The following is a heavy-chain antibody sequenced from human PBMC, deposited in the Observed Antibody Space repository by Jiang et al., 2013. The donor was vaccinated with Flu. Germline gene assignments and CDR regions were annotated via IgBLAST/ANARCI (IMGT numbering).Heavy chain of an antibody. CDR1: GGSISTDY. CDR2: ISPSGST. CDR3: ARGNSSWSLYYYGMDV. V-gene: IGHV4-59*01. D-gene: IGHD6-13*01. J-gene: IGHJ6*01. Sequence: SWPGLVKPSETLSLTCTVSGGSISTDYWSWIRQPPGRGLEWIGYISPSGSTDYNPSLKNRVTVSFGTSKTEISLKVTSATAADTAVYYCARGNSSWSLYYYGMDVRGXGTTVTVSS.